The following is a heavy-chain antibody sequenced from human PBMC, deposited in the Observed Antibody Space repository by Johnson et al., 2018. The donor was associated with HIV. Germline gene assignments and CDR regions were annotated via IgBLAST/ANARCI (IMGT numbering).Heavy chain of an antibody. J-gene: IGHJ3*02. CDR2: ISYDGSNK. CDR3: AKSYCPGCDGFDI. Sequence: QMQLVESGGGVVQPGRSLRLSCAASGFTFSSYAMHWVRQAPGKGLEWVAVISYDGSNKYYADSVKGRFTISRDNSKNTLYLQMNSLRAEDSGIYYCAKSYCPGCDGFDIWGQGTMVTVSS. D-gene: IGHD2-21*01. V-gene: IGHV3-30*01. CDR1: GFTFSSYA.